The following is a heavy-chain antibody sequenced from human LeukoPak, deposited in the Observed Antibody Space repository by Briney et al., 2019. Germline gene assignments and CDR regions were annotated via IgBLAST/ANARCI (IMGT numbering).Heavy chain of an antibody. Sequence: SETLSLTCAVSGGSISSSNWWSWVRQPPGKGLEWIGEIYHSGSTNYNPSLKSRVTISVDTSKNQFSLKLTSVTAADTAVYYCARRSGVWGAFDIWGQGTMVTVSS. J-gene: IGHJ3*02. CDR2: IYHSGST. CDR1: GGSISSSNW. D-gene: IGHD2-8*01. V-gene: IGHV4-4*02. CDR3: ARRSGVWGAFDI.